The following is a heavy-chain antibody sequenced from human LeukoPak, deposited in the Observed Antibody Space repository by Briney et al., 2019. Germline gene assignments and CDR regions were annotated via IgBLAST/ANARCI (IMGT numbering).Heavy chain of an antibody. CDR1: GYSISSGYY. CDR2: IYHSGST. J-gene: IGHJ3*02. Sequence: SETLSLTCTVSGYSISSGYYWGWIRQPPGKGLEWIGSIYHSGSTYYNPSLKSRVTISVDTSKNQFSLKLSSVTAADTAVYYCAREMFDSNSDAFDIWGQGTMVTVSS. D-gene: IGHD3-22*01. V-gene: IGHV4-38-2*02. CDR3: AREMFDSNSDAFDI.